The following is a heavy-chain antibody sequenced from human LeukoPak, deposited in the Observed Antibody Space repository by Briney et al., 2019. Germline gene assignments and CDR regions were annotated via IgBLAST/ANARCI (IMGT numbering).Heavy chain of an antibody. CDR2: IYPGDSDT. Sequence: GESLKISCKGSGYSFTSYWIGWVRQMPGKGLEWMGIIYPGDSDTRYSPSFQGQVTISADKSISTAYLQWSSLKASDTAMYYCARQRRRDGYNYGLPDYWGQGTLVTVSS. V-gene: IGHV5-51*01. CDR1: GYSFTSYW. J-gene: IGHJ4*02. D-gene: IGHD5-24*01. CDR3: ARQRRRDGYNYGLPDY.